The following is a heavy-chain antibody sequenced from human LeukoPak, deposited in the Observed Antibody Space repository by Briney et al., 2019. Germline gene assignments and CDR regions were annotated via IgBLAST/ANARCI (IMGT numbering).Heavy chain of an antibody. Sequence: GGSLRLSCAPFGFTFASYEMSWVRKPPGKGRERFSFISGSGSSIYYADSVKGRFTISRDNAKNSLYLQMNSLRAEDTAVYYCARTPLRGNYNYGMDVWGQGTTVTVSS. CDR2: ISGSGSSI. CDR3: ARTPLRGNYNYGMDV. CDR1: GFTFASYE. D-gene: IGHD2-15*01. V-gene: IGHV3-48*03. J-gene: IGHJ6*02.